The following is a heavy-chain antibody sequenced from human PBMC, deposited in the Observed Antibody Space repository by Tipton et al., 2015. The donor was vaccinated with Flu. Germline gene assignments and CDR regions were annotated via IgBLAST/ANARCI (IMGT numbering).Heavy chain of an antibody. Sequence: LRLSCTVSGASISSESYYWGWIRQPPVKGLEWIGNIYHSGSTNYNPSLKSRVTISLDKSKNQFSLNLSSVTAADTAVYYCARVGAVTMVRGLAFDAFDIWGLGTMVAVSS. D-gene: IGHD3-10*01. V-gene: IGHV4-39*07. CDR1: GASISSESYY. J-gene: IGHJ3*02. CDR2: IYHSGST. CDR3: ARVGAVTMVRGLAFDAFDI.